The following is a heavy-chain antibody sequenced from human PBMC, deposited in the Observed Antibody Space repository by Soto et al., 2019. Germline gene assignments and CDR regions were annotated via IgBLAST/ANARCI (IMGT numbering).Heavy chain of an antibody. V-gene: IGHV3-30-3*01. CDR1: GFIFSSYT. Sequence: GGSLRLSCAASGFIFSSYTMHWVRQAPGKGLEWVGVITYDGSNQYYADSVKGRFTISRDNSRNMLFLQMNSLRPDDTAVYYCARAPSGSYPEFDYWGQGTLVTVSS. D-gene: IGHD1-26*01. CDR3: ARAPSGSYPEFDY. J-gene: IGHJ4*02. CDR2: ITYDGSNQ.